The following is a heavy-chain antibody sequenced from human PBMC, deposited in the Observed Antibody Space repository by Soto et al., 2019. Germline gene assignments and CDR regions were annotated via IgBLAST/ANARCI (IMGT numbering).Heavy chain of an antibody. D-gene: IGHD6-13*01. CDR1: GGSISSSNW. CDR2: IYHSGST. CDR3: ARGSSSWYGGLDYYYYGMDV. J-gene: IGHJ6*02. Sequence: QVQLQESGPGLVKPSGTLSLTCAVSGGSISSSNWWSWVRHPPGKGLEWIGEIYHSGSTNYNPSLKSRVTISVDKSKNQFSLKLSSVTAADTAVYYCARGSSSWYGGLDYYYYGMDVWGQGTTVTVSS. V-gene: IGHV4-4*02.